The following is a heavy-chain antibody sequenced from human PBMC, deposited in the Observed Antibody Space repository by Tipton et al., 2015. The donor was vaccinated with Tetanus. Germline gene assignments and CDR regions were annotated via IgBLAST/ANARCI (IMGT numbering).Heavy chain of an antibody. Sequence: GLVKPSETLSLTCSVSGGSISSTDYYWSWIRQPPGKGLEWIGYMYHSGQAYYNSSLKSRVVILVDTSKNQFSPKLSSVTAADTAVYYCARYSIVATSNNWFDPWGQGTLVTVSS. CDR3: ARYSIVATSNNWFDP. D-gene: IGHD5-12*01. V-gene: IGHV4-30-4*01. J-gene: IGHJ5*02. CDR1: GGSISSTDYY. CDR2: MYHSGQA.